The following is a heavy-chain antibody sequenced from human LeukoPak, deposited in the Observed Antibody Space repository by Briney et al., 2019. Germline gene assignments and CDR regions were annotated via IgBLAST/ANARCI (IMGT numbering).Heavy chain of an antibody. CDR2: IYSGGST. CDR1: GFTFSSYA. J-gene: IGHJ3*02. V-gene: IGHV3-66*01. D-gene: IGHD2-2*01. CDR3: ARENPYCSSTSCPMDAFDI. Sequence: PGGSLRLSCAASGFTFSSYAMSWVRQAPGKGLEWVSVIYSGGSTYYADSVKGRFTISRDNSKNTLYLQMNSLRAEDTAVYYCARENPYCSSTSCPMDAFDIWGQGTMVTVSS.